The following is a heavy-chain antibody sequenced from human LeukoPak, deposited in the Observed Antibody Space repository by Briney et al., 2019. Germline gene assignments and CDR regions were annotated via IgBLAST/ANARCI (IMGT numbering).Heavy chain of an antibody. V-gene: IGHV3-11*01. CDR2: ISSSGSTI. CDR1: GFTFSDYY. J-gene: IGHJ6*02. Sequence: PGGSLRLSCAASGFTFSDYYMSWIRQAPGKGLEWVSYISSSGSTIYYADSVKGRFTISRDNAKNSLYRQMNSLRAEDTAVYYCARDITYYYGSGSHYGMDVWGQGTTVTVSS. CDR3: ARDITYYYGSGSHYGMDV. D-gene: IGHD3-10*01.